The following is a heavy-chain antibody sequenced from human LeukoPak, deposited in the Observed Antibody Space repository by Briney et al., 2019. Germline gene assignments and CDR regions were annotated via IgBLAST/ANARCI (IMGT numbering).Heavy chain of an antibody. CDR3: ARVSWDGRFQGFLAFDY. CDR2: MNWNGATT. J-gene: IGHJ4*02. D-gene: IGHD2-15*01. V-gene: IGHV3-20*04. CDR1: GFTFDDYG. Sequence: PGGSLRLSCAGSGFTFDDYGMSRVRQAPGKGLEWVSGMNWNGATTGYVHSVKGRFTISRDNAKNSLYLQMNSLRAEDTALYYCARVSWDGRFQGFLAFDYWGQGTLVTVSS.